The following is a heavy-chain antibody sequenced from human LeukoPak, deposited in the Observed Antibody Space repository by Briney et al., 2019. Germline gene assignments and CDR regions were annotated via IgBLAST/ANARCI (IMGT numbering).Heavy chain of an antibody. D-gene: IGHD5-18*01. CDR1: GGSISSGGYY. CDR3: AREGYSYGLDY. CDR2: IYYSGST. J-gene: IGHJ4*02. Sequence: SETLSLTCTVSGGSISSGGYYWSWIRQHPGKGLEWIGYIYYSGSTYYNPSLKSRVTISVDTSKNQFSLKLSSVTAADTAVYYCAREGYSYGLDYWGQGTLVTVSS. V-gene: IGHV4-31*03.